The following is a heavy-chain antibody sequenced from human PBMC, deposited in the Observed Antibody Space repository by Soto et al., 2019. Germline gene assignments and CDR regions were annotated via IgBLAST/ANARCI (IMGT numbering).Heavy chain of an antibody. Sequence: GGSLRLSCVVSGFTFRDHAMRWVRQAPGRGLEWVSAISANGASIQHADSVKGRFSVSRDNAKNTVYLQMDNLRTEDSAVYYCAKDRYYDTPGWFDPWGQGSRVTVSS. V-gene: IGHV3-23*01. CDR3: AKDRYYDTPGWFDP. CDR2: ISANGASI. J-gene: IGHJ5*02. CDR1: GFTFRDHA. D-gene: IGHD3-22*01.